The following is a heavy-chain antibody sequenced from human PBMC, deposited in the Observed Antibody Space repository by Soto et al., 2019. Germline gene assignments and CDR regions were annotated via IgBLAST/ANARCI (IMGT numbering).Heavy chain of an antibody. CDR1: GGSVSSESHY. D-gene: IGHD3-10*01. CDR2: IYYTGST. V-gene: IGHV4-61*01. Sequence: SETLSLTCTVSGGSVSSESHYWSWIRQTPGKGLEWIGYIYYTGSTNYNPSLKGRVTMSVDTSRDQVSLRLRSVTRADTAVYYCARDRYYYGSGSYYISWFDPWGQGTLVTVSS. CDR3: ARDRYYYGSGSYYISWFDP. J-gene: IGHJ5*02.